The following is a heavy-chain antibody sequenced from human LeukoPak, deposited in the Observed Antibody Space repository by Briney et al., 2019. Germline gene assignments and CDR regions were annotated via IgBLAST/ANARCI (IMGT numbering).Heavy chain of an antibody. D-gene: IGHD2-2*01. V-gene: IGHV1-2*02. Sequence: GASVKVSCKASGYTFTGYYMHWVRQAPGQGLEWMGWINPNSGGTNYAQKFQGRVTMTRDTSISTAYMELSRLRSDDTAVYYCARDLGYCSSTSCQGSYFDYWGQGTLVAVSS. CDR2: INPNSGGT. J-gene: IGHJ4*02. CDR3: ARDLGYCSSTSCQGSYFDY. CDR1: GYTFTGYY.